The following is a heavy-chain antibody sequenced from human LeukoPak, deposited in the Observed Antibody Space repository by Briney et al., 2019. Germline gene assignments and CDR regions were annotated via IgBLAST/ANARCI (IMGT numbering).Heavy chain of an antibody. CDR1: GGSFSGYY. D-gene: IGHD2-2*01. CDR3: ARGAHYCSSTSCYVAFDI. V-gene: IGHV4-34*01. CDR2: INHSGST. Sequence: SETLSLTCAVYGGSFSGYYWSWIRQPPGKGLEWIGEINHSGSTNNNPSLKSRVTISVDTSKNQFSLKLSSVTAADTAVYYCARGAHYCSSTSCYVAFDIWGQGTMVTVSS. J-gene: IGHJ3*02.